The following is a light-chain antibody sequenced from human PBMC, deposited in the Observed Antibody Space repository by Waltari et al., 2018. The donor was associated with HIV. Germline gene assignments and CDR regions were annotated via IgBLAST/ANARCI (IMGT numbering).Light chain of an antibody. V-gene: IGLV2-23*02. CDR2: EVN. CDR1: NSDVGSYNL. Sequence: QSALTQPASVSGSPGQSITISCTGTNSDVGSYNLVSWYQQHPGKAPKLIIYEVNKRPSGVSNRVSGSKSGNTASLTISGLQAEDEVDYYCCSYAGSSTVLFGGGTKLTV. CDR3: CSYAGSSTVL. J-gene: IGLJ2*01.